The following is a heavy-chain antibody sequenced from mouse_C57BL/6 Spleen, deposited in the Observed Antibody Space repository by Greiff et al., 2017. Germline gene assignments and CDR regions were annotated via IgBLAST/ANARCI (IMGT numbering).Heavy chain of an antibody. CDR3: ARYITTVVAPYYYAMDY. CDR1: GYTFTDYN. J-gene: IGHJ4*01. D-gene: IGHD1-1*01. V-gene: IGHV1-18*01. Sequence: VHVKQSGPELVKPGASVKIPCKASGYTFTDYNMDWVKQSHGKSLEWIGDINPNNGGTIYNQKFKGKATLTADKSSSTAYMALRSLTSEDTAVYYCARYITTVVAPYYYAMDYWGQGTSVTVSS. CDR2: INPNNGGT.